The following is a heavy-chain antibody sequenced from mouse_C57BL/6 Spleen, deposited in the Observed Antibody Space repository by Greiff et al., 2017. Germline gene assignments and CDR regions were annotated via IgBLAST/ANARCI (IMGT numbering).Heavy chain of an antibody. CDR2: INPYNGDT. D-gene: IGHD1-1*01. Sequence: EVKLVESGPELVKPGDSVKISCKASGYSFTGYFMNWVMQSHGKSLEWIGRINPYNGDTFYNQKFKGKATLTVDKSSSTAHMELRSLTSEDSAVYYCARTTTVVPHWHFDVWGTGTTVTVSS. CDR1: GYSFTGYF. CDR3: ARTTTVVPHWHFDV. J-gene: IGHJ1*03. V-gene: IGHV1-20*01.